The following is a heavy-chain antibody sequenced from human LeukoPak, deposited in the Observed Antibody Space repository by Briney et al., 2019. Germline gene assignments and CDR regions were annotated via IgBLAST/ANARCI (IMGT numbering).Heavy chain of an antibody. V-gene: IGHV1-18*01. CDR3: ARSPYYDSSGYYYFDY. CDR1: GYTFTTYG. Sequence: GPSVKASCKASGYTFTTYGISWVRQAPRQGLEWMGWISAYNVNTTYAQKLQGRVTITTDTSTSTAYMELRSLRSDDTAVYYCARSPYYDSSGYYYFDYWGQGTLVTVSS. J-gene: IGHJ4*02. CDR2: ISAYNVNT. D-gene: IGHD3-22*01.